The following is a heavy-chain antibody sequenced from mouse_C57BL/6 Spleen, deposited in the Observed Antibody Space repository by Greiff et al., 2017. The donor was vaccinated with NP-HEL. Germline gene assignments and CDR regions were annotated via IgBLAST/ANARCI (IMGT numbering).Heavy chain of an antibody. V-gene: IGHV1-82*01. Sequence: VKLMESGPELVKPGASVKISCKASGYAFSSSWMNWVKQRPGKGLEWIGRIYPGDGDTNYNGKFKGKATLTADKSSSTAYMQLSSLTSEDSAVYFCASYYYGSSPWFAYWGQGTLVTVSA. CDR3: ASYYYGSSPWFAY. J-gene: IGHJ3*01. CDR1: GYAFSSSW. CDR2: IYPGDGDT. D-gene: IGHD1-1*01.